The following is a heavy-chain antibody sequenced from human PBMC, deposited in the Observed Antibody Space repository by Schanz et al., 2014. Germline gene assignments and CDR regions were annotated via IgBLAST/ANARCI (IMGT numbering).Heavy chain of an antibody. CDR1: GGTFSSYT. V-gene: IGHV1-69*02. Sequence: QVQLVQSGAEVMKPGSSVKVSFKASGGTFSSYTLNWVRQAPGQGLEWMGRIIPILGITNVAQTFQDRVTITADKSTSTAYMELSSLRSEDTAVYYCARGLGDERWLDLNEAFDIWGQGTIVTVSS. CDR3: ARGLGDERWLDLNEAFDI. D-gene: IGHD6-19*01. CDR2: IIPILGIT. J-gene: IGHJ3*02.